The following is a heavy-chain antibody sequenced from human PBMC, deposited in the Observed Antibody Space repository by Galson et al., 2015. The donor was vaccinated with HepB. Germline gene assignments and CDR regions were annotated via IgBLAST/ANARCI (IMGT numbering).Heavy chain of an antibody. V-gene: IGHV3-21*01. CDR1: GFTFSSYS. CDR3: ARGPYGDQTGRYYYYYYMDV. Sequence: SLRLSCAASGFTFSSYSMNWVRQAPGKGLEWVSSISSSSSYIYYADSVKGRFTISRDNAKNSLYLQMNSLRAEDTAVYYCARGPYGDQTGRYYYYYYMDVWGQGTLVTVSS. J-gene: IGHJ6*03. CDR2: ISSSSSYI. D-gene: IGHD4-17*01.